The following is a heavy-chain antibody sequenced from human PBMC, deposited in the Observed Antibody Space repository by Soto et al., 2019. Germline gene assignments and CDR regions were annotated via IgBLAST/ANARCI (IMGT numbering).Heavy chain of an antibody. CDR1: GDSVSSNSAA. D-gene: IGHD2-2*01. CDR3: ASSSYTVDPYCRSPSCPPPYYYYGMDV. J-gene: IGHJ6*02. Sequence: SRTLSLTCAISGDSVSSNSAAWNWIRQSPWRGLEWLGRTYYRSKWYNDYAGSVKSRITINPDTSKNQFSLQLNSVTPEDTAVYYCASSSYTVDPYCRSPSCPPPYYYYGMDVWGQGTTVTVSS. V-gene: IGHV6-1*01. CDR2: TYYRSKWYN.